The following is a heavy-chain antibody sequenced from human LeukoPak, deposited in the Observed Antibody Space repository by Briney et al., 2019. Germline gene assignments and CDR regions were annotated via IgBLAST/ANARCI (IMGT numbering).Heavy chain of an antibody. V-gene: IGHV3-30*04. CDR3: ARGLRGYSGYTRYY. Sequence: GGSLRLSCAASGFTFSSYAMHWVRQAPGKGLEWVAVISYDGSNKYYADSVKGRFTISRDNSKNTLYLQMNSPRAEGTAVYYCARGLRGYSGYTRYYWGQGTLVTVSS. D-gene: IGHD5-12*01. CDR1: GFTFSSYA. CDR2: ISYDGSNK. J-gene: IGHJ4*02.